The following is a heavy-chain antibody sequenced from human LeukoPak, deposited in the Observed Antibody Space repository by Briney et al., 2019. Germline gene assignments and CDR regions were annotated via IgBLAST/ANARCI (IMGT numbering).Heavy chain of an antibody. V-gene: IGHV3-48*03. CDR2: ISSGGATI. J-gene: IGHJ4*02. D-gene: IGHD3-16*01. Sequence: GGSLRLSCAASGFTFSTYEMIWVRQSPGKGLEWISYISSGGATIYYRDSVRGRFTISRDNAKNSLYLQMNSLRSDDTAVYYCARGSGYEPFDYWGQGTLVTVSS. CDR3: ARGSGYEPFDY. CDR1: GFTFSTYE.